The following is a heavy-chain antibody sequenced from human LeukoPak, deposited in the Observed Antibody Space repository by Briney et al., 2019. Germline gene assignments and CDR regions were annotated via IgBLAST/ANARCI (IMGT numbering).Heavy chain of an antibody. D-gene: IGHD3-9*01. J-gene: IGHJ4*02. Sequence: PSETLSLTCTVSGGSINNYYWSWIRQPAGKGLEWIGRIYSTGSTNYNPSLKSRVTLSVDTSKNQFSLKLSSVTAADTAVYYCARGVSILTGYYYFDYWGQGILVTVSS. CDR1: GGSINNYY. CDR2: IYSTGST. CDR3: ARGVSILTGYYYFDY. V-gene: IGHV4-4*07.